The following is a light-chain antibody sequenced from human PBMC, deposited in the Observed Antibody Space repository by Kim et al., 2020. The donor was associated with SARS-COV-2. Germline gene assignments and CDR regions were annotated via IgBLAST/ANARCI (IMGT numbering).Light chain of an antibody. Sequence: KTVAISCTRSCGSIANTYVQWYQQRPGSSPTTVIYEDNQRPSGVPDRFSGSIDRSSNSASLTISGLKTEDEADYYCQSYDSNNQGVFGGGTKLTVL. CDR3: QSYDSNNQGV. CDR1: CGSIANTY. CDR2: EDN. V-gene: IGLV6-57*01. J-gene: IGLJ3*02.